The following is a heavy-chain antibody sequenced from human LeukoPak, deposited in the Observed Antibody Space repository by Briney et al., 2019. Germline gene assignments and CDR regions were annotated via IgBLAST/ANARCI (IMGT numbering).Heavy chain of an antibody. Sequence: SETLSLTCAVSGYSISSGYYWGWIRQPPGKGLEWIGSIYHSGSTYYNPSLKSRVTISVDTSKNQFSLKLSSVTAADTPVYYCARQLDYGDYWGYWGQGTLVTVSS. CDR1: GYSISSGYY. D-gene: IGHD4-17*01. J-gene: IGHJ4*02. V-gene: IGHV4-38-2*01. CDR2: IYHSGST. CDR3: ARQLDYGDYWGY.